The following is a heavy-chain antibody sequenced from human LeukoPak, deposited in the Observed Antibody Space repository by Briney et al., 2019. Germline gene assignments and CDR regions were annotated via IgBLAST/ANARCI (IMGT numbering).Heavy chain of an antibody. V-gene: IGHV3-23*01. D-gene: IGHD3-9*01. J-gene: IGHJ4*02. CDR1: GFTFSSFA. CDR2: ISGSGGST. CDR3: AKAYDILTGYMIDY. Sequence: GGSLRLSCAASGFTFSSFAMSWVRQAPGKGLEWVSAISGSGGSTYYADSVKGRFTISRDNSKNTLYLQMNSLRAEDTAVYYCAKAYDILTGYMIDYWGQGTLVTVSS.